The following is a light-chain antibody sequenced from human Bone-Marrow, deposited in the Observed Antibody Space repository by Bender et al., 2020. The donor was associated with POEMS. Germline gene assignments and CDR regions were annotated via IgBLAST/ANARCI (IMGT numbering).Light chain of an antibody. J-gene: IGLJ2*01. Sequence: QSALTQPASVSGSPGQSITISCTGTSSDVGSYNFVSWYQQHPGKAPQLMLYEGNKRPSGVSKRFSASKSGNTASLTISGLQAEDEADYYCCSYAGRSTLVFGGGTKLTVL. CDR2: EGN. CDR1: SSDVGSYNF. CDR3: CSYAGRSTLV. V-gene: IGLV2-23*01.